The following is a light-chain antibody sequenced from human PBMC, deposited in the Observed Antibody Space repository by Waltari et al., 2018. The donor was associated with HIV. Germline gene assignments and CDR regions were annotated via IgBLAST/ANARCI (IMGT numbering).Light chain of an antibody. J-gene: IGLJ3*02. Sequence: QSVLTQSRSLSGSPRQSVTISCTGTNADVGAYNYVSWYQQHPGKAPKLIIYDVTKRPSGVPDRFSGSKSGNTASLTISGLQAEDEADYYCCSYAGSPWMFGGGTRLTVL. CDR2: DVT. CDR1: NADVGAYNY. V-gene: IGLV2-11*01. CDR3: CSYAGSPWM.